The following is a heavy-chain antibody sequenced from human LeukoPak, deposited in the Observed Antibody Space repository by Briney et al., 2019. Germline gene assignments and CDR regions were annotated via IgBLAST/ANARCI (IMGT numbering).Heavy chain of an antibody. CDR3: ARDNGITMIVGVYFDY. CDR1: GYTFTVYY. D-gene: IGHD3-22*01. Sequence: EASVKVSFKASGYTFTVYYMHWVRQAPGQGLEWMGWINPNSGGTNYAQKFQGRVTMTRDTSISTAYMELSRLRSDDTAVYYCARDNGITMIVGVYFDYWGQGTLVTVSS. J-gene: IGHJ4*02. V-gene: IGHV1-2*02. CDR2: INPNSGGT.